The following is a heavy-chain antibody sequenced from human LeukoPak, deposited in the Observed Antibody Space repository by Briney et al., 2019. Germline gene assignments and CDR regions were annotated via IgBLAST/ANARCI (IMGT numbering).Heavy chain of an antibody. CDR2: ISSNGGST. J-gene: IGHJ4*02. CDR3: VKDRSEYFDWLLGFDY. Sequence: GGSLRLSCSASGFTFSSYAMHWVRQAPGKGLEYVSAISSNGGSTYYADSVKGRFAISSDNSKNTLYLQMSSLRAEDTAVYYCVKDRSEYFDWLLGFDYWGQGTLVTVSS. CDR1: GFTFSSYA. D-gene: IGHD3-9*01. V-gene: IGHV3-64D*06.